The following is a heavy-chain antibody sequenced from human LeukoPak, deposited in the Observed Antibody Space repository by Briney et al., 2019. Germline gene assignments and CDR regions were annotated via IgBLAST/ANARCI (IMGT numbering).Heavy chain of an antibody. Sequence: PSETLSLTCTVSGDSISTSSYYWGWIRPSPGKGLQWLGSIYYNGISHYNPSLKGRLTIYVDTSRNQFSLHVSSVTAADTAVFYCARSDYYDYRQIDFWGQGTLVTVSS. CDR1: GDSISTSSYY. D-gene: IGHD3-22*01. CDR3: ARSDYYDYRQIDF. V-gene: IGHV4-39*01. J-gene: IGHJ4*02. CDR2: IYYNGIS.